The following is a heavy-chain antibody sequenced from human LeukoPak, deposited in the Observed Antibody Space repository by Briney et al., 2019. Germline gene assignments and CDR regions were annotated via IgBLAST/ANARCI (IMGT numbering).Heavy chain of an antibody. CDR1: GFTFSRDR. J-gene: IGHJ1*01. V-gene: IGHV3-74*01. D-gene: IGHD3-22*01. CDR3: ATGNYYACRGYYTFGH. Sequence: GGSLRLSSAASGFTFSRDRMHWVRHAPGEGLVWVSRINGDGSTTSYADSVQGGFTISRDNAKNTLYLQMNSLRAEDTAVYYCATGNYYACRGYYTFGHSGQGTLVTVSS. CDR2: INGDGSTT.